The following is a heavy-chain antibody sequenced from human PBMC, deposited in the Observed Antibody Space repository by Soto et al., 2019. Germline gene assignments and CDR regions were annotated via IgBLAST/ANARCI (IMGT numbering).Heavy chain of an antibody. CDR2: IYPGDSDT. CDR1: GYSFTSYW. Sequence: GESLKISCKGSGYSFTSYWIGWVRQMPGKGLEWMGIIYPGDSDTRYSPSFQGQVTISADKSISTAYLQWSSLKASDTAMYYCARPTGIAVAGTFKGRARGMDVSGQRTTVPVSS. CDR3: ARPTGIAVAGTFKGRARGMDV. J-gene: IGHJ6*02. D-gene: IGHD6-19*01. V-gene: IGHV5-51*01.